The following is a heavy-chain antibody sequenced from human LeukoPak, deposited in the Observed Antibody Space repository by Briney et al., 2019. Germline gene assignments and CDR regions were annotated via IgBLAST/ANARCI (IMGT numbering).Heavy chain of an antibody. Sequence: GGSLRLSCAASGFTFSSYSMNWVRQAPGKGLEWVSYISSSSSTIYYADSVKGRFTISRDNAKNSLYLQMNSLRAEDTAVYYCARDLIIDYWGQGTLVTVSS. CDR1: GFTFSSYS. V-gene: IGHV3-48*01. J-gene: IGHJ4*02. CDR2: ISSSSSTI. D-gene: IGHD2-8*01. CDR3: ARDLIIDY.